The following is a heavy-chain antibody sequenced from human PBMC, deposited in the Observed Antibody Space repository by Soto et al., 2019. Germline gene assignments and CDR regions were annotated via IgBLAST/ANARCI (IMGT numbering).Heavy chain of an antibody. D-gene: IGHD3-10*01. CDR1: GGSISSYY. J-gene: IGHJ6*02. CDR2: IYTSGST. CDR3: SRDPHGSGSYNHYYYYYGMDV. Sequence: SETLSLTCTVSGGSISSYYWSWIRQPAWKGLEWIGRIYTSGSTNYNPSLKSRVTMSVDTSKNQFSLKLSSVTAADTAVYYSSRDPHGSGSYNHYYYYYGMDVWGQGTTVTFCS. V-gene: IGHV4-4*07.